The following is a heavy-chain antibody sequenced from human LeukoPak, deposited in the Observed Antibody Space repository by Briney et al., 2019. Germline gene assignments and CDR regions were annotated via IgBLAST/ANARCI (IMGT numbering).Heavy chain of an antibody. CDR1: GGSISSKNYY. J-gene: IGHJ3*02. CDR3: ARLDGGTYYFDSRGYPHGFDM. Sequence: SETLSLTCTVSGGSISSKNYYWGWIRQPPGKGLEWIGSIYYSGSTYFNPSLKSRVTMSVDTSKNQFSLKLSSLTAADTALYYCARLDGGTYYFDSRGYPHGFDMWGHGTMVTVSS. CDR2: IYYSGST. D-gene: IGHD3-22*01. V-gene: IGHV4-39*01.